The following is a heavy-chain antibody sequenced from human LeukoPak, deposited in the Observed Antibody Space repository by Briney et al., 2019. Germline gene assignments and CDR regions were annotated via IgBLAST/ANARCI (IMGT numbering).Heavy chain of an antibody. D-gene: IGHD3-22*01. CDR1: GYSFSTYW. Sequence: GESLKISCKGSGYSFSTYWIGWVRPMPGKGPEWVGLIYPDDSDIRYSPSFQGHVSISADKSTSTAYLHLISLKASDTAMYYCARRSDRKGFDYWGQGTLVIVSS. V-gene: IGHV5-51*01. J-gene: IGHJ4*02. CDR3: ARRSDRKGFDY. CDR2: IYPDDSDI.